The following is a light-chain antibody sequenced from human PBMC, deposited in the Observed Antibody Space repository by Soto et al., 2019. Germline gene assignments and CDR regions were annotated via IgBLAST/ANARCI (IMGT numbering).Light chain of an antibody. V-gene: IGKV3-11*01. CDR1: QSVSSY. J-gene: IGKJ2*01. CDR2: HAY. CDR3: PQRSNWPPT. Sequence: EIVLTQSPATLSLSPGERATLSCRASQSVSSYLAWYQQKPGQAPRLLIYHAYNRATGIPARFSGSGSDTDFTLTISSLQPEDFAVDYCPQRSNWPPTFGQETKLQIK.